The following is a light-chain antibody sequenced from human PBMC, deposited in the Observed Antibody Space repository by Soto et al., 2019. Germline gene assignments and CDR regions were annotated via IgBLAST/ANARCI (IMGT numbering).Light chain of an antibody. J-gene: IGLJ3*02. V-gene: IGLV1-44*01. CDR3: AAWDESPNVPV. Sequence: QSVLTQPPSASGTPGQWVTISCSGSNSNIGRNTVNWYQQFPGAAPNLLIHSDNQRPSGVPERFSGSRSGTSASLAISGLQSEDEADYYCAAWDESPNVPVFGGGTKLTVL. CDR2: SDN. CDR1: NSNIGRNT.